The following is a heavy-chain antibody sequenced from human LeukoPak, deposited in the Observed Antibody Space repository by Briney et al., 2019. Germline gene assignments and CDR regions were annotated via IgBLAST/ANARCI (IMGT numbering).Heavy chain of an antibody. J-gene: IGHJ4*02. CDR3: ARRGSGTYNFDS. Sequence: GRSLRLSCAASGFTFSTYGMHWVRQAPGRGLEWVAIIWSDASEKYYGDSVKGRFTISRDNSNNTVSLQMNSLIAEDTAVYYCARRGSGTYNFDSWGQGTLVTVSS. D-gene: IGHD1-26*01. CDR1: GFTFSTYG. V-gene: IGHV3-33*03. CDR2: IWSDASEK.